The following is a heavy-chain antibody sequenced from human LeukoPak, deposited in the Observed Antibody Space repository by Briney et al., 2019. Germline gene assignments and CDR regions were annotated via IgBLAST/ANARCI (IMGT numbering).Heavy chain of an antibody. CDR2: ISGSGGST. D-gene: IGHD3-10*01. CDR1: GFTFSSYA. Sequence: GGSLRLSCAASGFTFSSYAMSWVRQAPGKGLEWVSAISGSGGSTYYADSVKGRFTISRDNAKNSLYLQMNSLRAEDTAVYYCARDRISYGDFDYWGQGTLVTVSS. V-gene: IGHV3-23*01. J-gene: IGHJ4*02. CDR3: ARDRISYGDFDY.